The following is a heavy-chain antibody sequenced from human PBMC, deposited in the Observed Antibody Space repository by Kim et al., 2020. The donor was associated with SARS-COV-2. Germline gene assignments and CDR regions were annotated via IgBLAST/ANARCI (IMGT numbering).Heavy chain of an antibody. D-gene: IGHD6-13*01. V-gene: IGHV1-18*04. CDR2: ISAYNGNT. CDR3: ARGSYRLGIAAAVTAVAGQFDY. CDR1: GYTFTSYG. Sequence: ASVKVSCKASGYTFTSYGISWVRQAPGQGLEWMGWISAYNGNTNYAQKLQGRVTMTTDTSTSTAYMELRSLRSDDTAVYYCARGSYRLGIAAAVTAVAGQFDYWGQGTLVTVSS. J-gene: IGHJ4*02.